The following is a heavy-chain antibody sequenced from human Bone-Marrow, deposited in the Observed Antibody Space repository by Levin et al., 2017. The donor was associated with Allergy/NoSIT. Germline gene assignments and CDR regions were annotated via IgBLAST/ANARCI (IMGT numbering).Heavy chain of an antibody. V-gene: IGHV1-69*13. CDR1: GGSFSSYA. J-gene: IGHJ5*02. Sequence: VASVKVSCKVSGGSFSSYAISWVRQAPGQGLEWMGAIVPITDTVNYAQRFQGRVTFTADDPRATAYMEVRSLKSEDTAVYYCARLLGDSFYDLSWGQGTLVTVAS. CDR3: ARLLGDSFYDLS. D-gene: IGHD5/OR15-5a*01. CDR2: IVPITDTV.